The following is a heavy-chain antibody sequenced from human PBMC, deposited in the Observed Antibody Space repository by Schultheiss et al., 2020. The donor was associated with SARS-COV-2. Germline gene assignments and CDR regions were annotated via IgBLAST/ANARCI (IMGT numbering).Heavy chain of an antibody. Sequence: SVKVSCKASGGTFSSSAIRWVRQAPGQGLEWMGGIIPVFGTTNYAQNFQGRATITADESTNTAYMELSSLRSEDTAVYYCARDRNNWREGWLDPWGQGTLVTVSS. J-gene: IGHJ5*02. CDR3: ARDRNNWREGWLDP. CDR1: GGTFSSSA. CDR2: IIPVFGTT. V-gene: IGHV1-69*13. D-gene: IGHD1-20*01.